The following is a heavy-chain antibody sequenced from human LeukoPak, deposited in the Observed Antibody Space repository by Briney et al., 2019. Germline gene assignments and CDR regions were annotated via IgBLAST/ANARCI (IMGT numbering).Heavy chain of an antibody. Sequence: GGSLRLSCAASGFTVSSNYMSWVRQAPGKGLEWVSVIYSGGSTYYADSVKGRFTISRDNSKNTLYLQMNSLRAEDTAVYYCARQRYCSSTSCYTLAFDIWGQGTMVTVSS. CDR2: IYSGGST. CDR1: GFTVSSNY. D-gene: IGHD2-2*02. CDR3: ARQRYCSSTSCYTLAFDI. V-gene: IGHV3-53*01. J-gene: IGHJ3*02.